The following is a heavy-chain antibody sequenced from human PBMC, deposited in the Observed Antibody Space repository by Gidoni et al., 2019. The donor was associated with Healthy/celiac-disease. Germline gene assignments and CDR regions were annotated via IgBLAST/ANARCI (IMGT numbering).Heavy chain of an antibody. CDR1: GFTFDDYA. CDR3: AKGEVGSWYYFDY. J-gene: IGHJ4*02. Sequence: EVQLVESGGGLVQPGRSLRLSCAASGFTFDDYAMHWVRQAPGKGLECVSGISWNSGSIGYADSVKGRFTISRDNAKNSLYLQMNSLRAEDTALYYCAKGEVGSWYYFDYWGQGTLVTVSS. CDR2: ISWNSGSI. V-gene: IGHV3-9*01. D-gene: IGHD6-13*01.